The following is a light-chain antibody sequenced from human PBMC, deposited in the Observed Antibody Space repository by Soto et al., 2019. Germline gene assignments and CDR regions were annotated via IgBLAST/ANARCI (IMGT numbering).Light chain of an antibody. Sequence: EIVLTQSPGTLSLSPGERATLSCRASQSVSSSSLAWYQQKPGQAPRLLIYGASSRATGTPDRFSGSGSGTDFALTISRLEPEDFAVYYCHQYGSSPRTFGQGTKVEIK. V-gene: IGKV3-20*01. CDR1: QSVSSSS. CDR3: HQYGSSPRT. J-gene: IGKJ1*01. CDR2: GAS.